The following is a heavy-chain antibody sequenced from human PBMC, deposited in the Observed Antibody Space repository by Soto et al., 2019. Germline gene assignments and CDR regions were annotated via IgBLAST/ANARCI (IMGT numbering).Heavy chain of an antibody. J-gene: IGHJ4*02. Sequence: PSETLSLTCAVSGASIYNGGYFWSWIRQPPGKGLEWIGHIDHSGSTYYNPSLKSRVTISADTSKNQFSLKLSSVTAADTAVYYCAREGPDRAMLDTRGQGTSVTVSS. V-gene: IGHV4-30-4*01. CDR1: GASIYNGGYF. CDR3: AREGPDRAMLDT. CDR2: IDHSGST. D-gene: IGHD2-2*02.